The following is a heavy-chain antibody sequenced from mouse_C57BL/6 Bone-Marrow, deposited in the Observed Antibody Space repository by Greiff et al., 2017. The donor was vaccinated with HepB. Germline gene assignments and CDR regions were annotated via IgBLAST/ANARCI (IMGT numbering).Heavy chain of an antibody. V-gene: IGHV7-3*01. CDR1: GFTFTDYY. CDR3: ARLLGFFDY. Sequence: EVMLVESGGGLVQPGGSLSLSCAASGFTFTDYYMSWVRQPPGKALEWLGFIRNKANGYTTEYSASVKGRFTISRDNSQSILYLQMNALRAEDSATYYCARLLGFFDYWGQGTTLTVSS. CDR2: IRNKANGYTT. D-gene: IGHD4-1*01. J-gene: IGHJ2*01.